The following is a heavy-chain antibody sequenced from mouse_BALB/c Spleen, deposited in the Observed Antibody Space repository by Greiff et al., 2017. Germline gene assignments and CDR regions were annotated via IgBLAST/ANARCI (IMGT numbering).Heavy chain of an antibody. V-gene: IGHV1-69*02. D-gene: IGHD2-3*01. CDR3: TRDGYLAWFAY. CDR1: GYTFTSYW. J-gene: IGHJ3*01. Sequence: VQLQQPGAELVRPGASVKLSCKASGYTFTSYWINWVKQRPGQGLEWIGNIYPSDSYTNYNQKFKDKATLTVDKSSSTAYMQLSSPTSEDSAVYYCTRDGYLAWFAYWGQGTLVTVSA. CDR2: IYPSDSYT.